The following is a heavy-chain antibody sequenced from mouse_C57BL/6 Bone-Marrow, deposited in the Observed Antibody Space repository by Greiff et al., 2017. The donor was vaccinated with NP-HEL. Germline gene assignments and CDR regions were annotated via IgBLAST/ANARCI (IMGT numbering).Heavy chain of an antibody. Sequence: EVHLVESEGGLVQPGSSMKLSCTASGFTFSDYYMAWVRQVPEKGLEWVANINYDGSSTYYLDSLKSRFIISRDNAKNLLYLQMSSLKSEDPATYYCARGPQSEGLLRYFDVWGTGTTVTVSS. CDR2: INYDGSST. CDR3: ARGPQSEGLLRYFDV. V-gene: IGHV5-16*01. CDR1: GFTFSDYY. J-gene: IGHJ1*03. D-gene: IGHD2-3*01.